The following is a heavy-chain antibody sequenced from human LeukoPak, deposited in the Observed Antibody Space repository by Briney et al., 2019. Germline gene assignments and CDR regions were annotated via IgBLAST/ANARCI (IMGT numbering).Heavy chain of an antibody. J-gene: IGHJ4*02. CDR2: INDRGST. CDR3: ASRMR. V-gene: IGHV4-39*07. Sequence: SETLSLTCTVSGGSISSSSYYWSWIRQPPGKGLEWIGEINDRGSTNYNPSLKSRLTISVDTSKNQFSLNLRSVTAADTAVYYCASRMRWGRGTLVTVSS. CDR1: GGSISSSSYY.